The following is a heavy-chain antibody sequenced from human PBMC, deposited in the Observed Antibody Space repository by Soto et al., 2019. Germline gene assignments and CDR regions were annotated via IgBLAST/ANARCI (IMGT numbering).Heavy chain of an antibody. CDR1: GGTFSSYA. Sequence: SVKVSCKASGGTFSSYAISWVRQAPGQGLEWMGGIIPIFGTANYAQKFQGRVTITADESTSTAYMELSSLRSEDTAVYYCAGASSGYYTAYYFDYWGQGTLVTVSS. D-gene: IGHD3-22*01. CDR2: IIPIFGTA. J-gene: IGHJ4*02. V-gene: IGHV1-69*13. CDR3: AGASSGYYTAYYFDY.